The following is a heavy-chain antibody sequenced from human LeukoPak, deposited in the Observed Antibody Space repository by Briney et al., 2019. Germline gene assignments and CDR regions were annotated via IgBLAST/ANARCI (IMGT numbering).Heavy chain of an antibody. V-gene: IGHV3-21*01. CDR1: GFTFSSYS. Sequence: GGSLRLSCAASGFTFSSYSMNWVRQAPGKGLEWVSSISSSSSYIYYADSVKGRFTISRDNAKNSLYLQMNSLRAEDTAVYYCARGGYCSSTSCHTDYWGQGTLGTVSS. CDR3: ARGGYCSSTSCHTDY. D-gene: IGHD2-2*01. CDR2: ISSSSSYI. J-gene: IGHJ4*02.